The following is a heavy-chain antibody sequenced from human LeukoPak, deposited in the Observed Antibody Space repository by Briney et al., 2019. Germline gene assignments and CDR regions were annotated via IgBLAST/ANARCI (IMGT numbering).Heavy chain of an antibody. CDR3: ARVVYWETI. CDR2: IYYSGST. Sequence: PSETLSLTCTVSGGSNSSSSYYWGWIRQPPGKGLEWIGSIYYSGSTYYNPSLKSRVTISVDTSKNQFSLKLSSVTAADTAVYYCARVVYWETIWGQGTMVTVSS. V-gene: IGHV4-39*07. CDR1: GGSNSSSSYY. D-gene: IGHD2-8*02. J-gene: IGHJ3*02.